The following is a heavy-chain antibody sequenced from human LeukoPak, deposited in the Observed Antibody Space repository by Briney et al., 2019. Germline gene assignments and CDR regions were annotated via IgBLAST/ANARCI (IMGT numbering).Heavy chain of an antibody. J-gene: IGHJ6*02. CDR1: GGSFSGYY. V-gene: IGHV4-34*01. CDR3: ARGRGRRDFWSGYYTYYYGMDV. CDR2: INHSGST. D-gene: IGHD3-3*01. Sequence: SETLSLTCAVYGGSFSGYYWSWIRQPPGKGLEWIGEINHSGSTNYNPSLKSRVTISVDTSKNQSSLKLSSVTAADTAVYYCARGRGRRDFWSGYYTYYYGMDVWGQGTTVTVSS.